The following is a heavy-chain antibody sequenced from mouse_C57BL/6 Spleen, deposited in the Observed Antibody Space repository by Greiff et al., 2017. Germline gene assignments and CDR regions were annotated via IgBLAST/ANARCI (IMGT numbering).Heavy chain of an antibody. J-gene: IGHJ4*01. V-gene: IGHV1-15*01. CDR3: ARSGSPYDGYYYYSMDY. CDR2: IDPETGGH. CDR1: GYTFTDYE. Sequence: QVQLQQSGAELVRPGASVTLSCKASGYTFTDYEMHWVKQTPVPGLEWIGAIDPETGGHAYNPTFTGTAILTADKPYSTAYMELWSLTSEESAVYYCARSGSPYDGYYYYSMDYWGQGTSVTVAS. D-gene: IGHD2-3*01.